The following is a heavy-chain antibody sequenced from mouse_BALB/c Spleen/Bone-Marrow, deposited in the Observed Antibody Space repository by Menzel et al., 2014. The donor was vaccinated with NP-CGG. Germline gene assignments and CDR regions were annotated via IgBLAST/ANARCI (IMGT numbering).Heavy chain of an antibody. CDR1: GYTFTSYW. V-gene: IGHV1-69*02. Sequence: QVQLQQSGAELVKPGAPVKLSCKASGYTFTSYWMNWVKQRPGRGLEWIGRIDPSDSETRYNQKFKDKATLTVDKSSSTAYIQLSSLTSEDSAVYYCARALGDGYYYAMDYWGQRTSVTVSS. D-gene: IGHD2-3*01. CDR2: IDPSDSET. CDR3: ARALGDGYYYAMDY. J-gene: IGHJ4*01.